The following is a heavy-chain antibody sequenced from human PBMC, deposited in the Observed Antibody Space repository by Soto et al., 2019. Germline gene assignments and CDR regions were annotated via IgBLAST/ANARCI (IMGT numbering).Heavy chain of an antibody. CDR3: AVSLTWYYGMDV. D-gene: IGHD3-10*01. CDR1: GGTFSSYA. Sequence: SVKVSCKASGGTFSSYAISWVRQAPGQGLEWMGGIIPIFGTANYAQKFQGRVTITADESTSTAYMELSSLRSEDTAVYYCAVSLTWYYGMDVWGQGTTVTVS. V-gene: IGHV1-69*13. J-gene: IGHJ6*02. CDR2: IIPIFGTA.